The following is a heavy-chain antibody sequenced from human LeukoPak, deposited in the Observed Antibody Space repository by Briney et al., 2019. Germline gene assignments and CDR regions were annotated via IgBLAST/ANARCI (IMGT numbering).Heavy chain of an antibody. D-gene: IGHD6-6*01. CDR2: INTDGSST. V-gene: IGHV3-74*01. CDR3: ARARLYSSSSGFDY. J-gene: IGHJ4*02. CDR1: GFTFSSYW. Sequence: GGSLRLSCAASGFTFSSYWMHWVRQAPGKGLVWVSRINTDGSSTSYADSVKGRFTISRDNAKNTLYLQMNSLRAKDTAVYYCARARLYSSSSGFDYWGQGTLVTVSS.